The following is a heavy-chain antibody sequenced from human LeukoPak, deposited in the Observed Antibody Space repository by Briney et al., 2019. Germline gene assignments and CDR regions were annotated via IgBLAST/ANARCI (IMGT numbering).Heavy chain of an antibody. D-gene: IGHD2-2*01. CDR3: ARDSRYQLGIEY. Sequence: SETLSLTCTVSGGSISSGGYYWSWIRQHPGKGLEWIGYIYYGGSTYYNPSLKSRVTISVDTSKNQFSLKLSSVTAADTAVYYCARDSRYQLGIEYWGQGTLVTVSS. CDR1: GGSISSGGYY. J-gene: IGHJ4*02. V-gene: IGHV4-31*03. CDR2: IYYGGST.